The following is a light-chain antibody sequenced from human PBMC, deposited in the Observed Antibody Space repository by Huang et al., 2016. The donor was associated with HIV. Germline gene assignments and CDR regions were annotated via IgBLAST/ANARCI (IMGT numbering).Light chain of an antibody. CDR1: QPISSN. Sequence: ELLMTQSPVTLSVSPGESATLSCRASQPISSNLAWYHQKPGQSPRLLIFGASTRATGIPPRVRGSGSGTEFTLTISSLESEDYGLYYCQQYNQWPPALTFGGGTKVDIK. CDR3: QQYNQWPPALT. CDR2: GAS. J-gene: IGKJ4*01. V-gene: IGKV3-15*01.